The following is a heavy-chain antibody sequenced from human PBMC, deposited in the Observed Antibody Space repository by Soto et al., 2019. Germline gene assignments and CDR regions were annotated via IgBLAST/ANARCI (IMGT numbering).Heavy chain of an antibody. Sequence: GGSLRLSCAASGFTFSSYGMHWVRQAPGKGLEWVAVISYDGSNKYYADSVKGRFTISRDNSKNTLYLQMNSLRAEDTAVYYCEKDREAKAFLKKYNWPTEFDPWCQGILVNVS. J-gene: IGHJ5*02. V-gene: IGHV3-30*18. CDR1: GFTFSSYG. CDR2: ISYDGSNK. D-gene: IGHD1-20*01. CDR3: EKDREAKAFLKKYNWPTEFDP.